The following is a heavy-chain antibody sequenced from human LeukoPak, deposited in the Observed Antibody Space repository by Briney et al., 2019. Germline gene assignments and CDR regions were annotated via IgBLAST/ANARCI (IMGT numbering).Heavy chain of an antibody. D-gene: IGHD2-2*01. Sequence: SETLSLTCGVSGYSISSGYQWAWIRQSPGKALEWIGSIYHGGSAHYNPSLKSRVTISVETSKDQFSLNMYSVTAADTAVYYCARDPRWLTPDCTSTSCYENYFDPRGQGTLVTVSS. CDR3: ARDPRWLTPDCTSTSCYENYFDP. CDR1: GYSISSGYQ. V-gene: IGHV4-38-2*02. CDR2: IYHGGSA. J-gene: IGHJ5*02.